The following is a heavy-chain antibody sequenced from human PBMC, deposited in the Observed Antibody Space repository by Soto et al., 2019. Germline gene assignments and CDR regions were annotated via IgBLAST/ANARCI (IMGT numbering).Heavy chain of an antibody. D-gene: IGHD6-13*01. Sequence: QVTVKESGPVLVKPTETLTLTCTVSGFSLSNAGLGVSWIRQPAGKALEWLAHIFSNDEKSYSTSLKSRLTNSKDTSKSQVVLTMTNMDPVDTATYYCASTYSTSWYWFDPWGQGTLVTVSS. V-gene: IGHV2-26*04. J-gene: IGHJ5*02. CDR3: ASTYSTSWYWFDP. CDR2: IFSNDEK. CDR1: GFSLSNAGLG.